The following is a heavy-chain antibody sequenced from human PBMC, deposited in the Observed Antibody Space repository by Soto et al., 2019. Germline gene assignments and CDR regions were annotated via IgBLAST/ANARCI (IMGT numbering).Heavy chain of an antibody. Sequence: ASVKVSCKASGYTFTSYGISWVRQAPGQGLEWMGWISVYNGNTDYAQKFQGRVTMTTDTSASTAYMELRSLRSDDTAVYYCATSYDSGFDPWGQGTLVTVSS. V-gene: IGHV1-18*04. J-gene: IGHJ5*02. CDR1: GYTFTSYG. CDR3: ATSYDSGFDP. D-gene: IGHD5-12*01. CDR2: ISVYNGNT.